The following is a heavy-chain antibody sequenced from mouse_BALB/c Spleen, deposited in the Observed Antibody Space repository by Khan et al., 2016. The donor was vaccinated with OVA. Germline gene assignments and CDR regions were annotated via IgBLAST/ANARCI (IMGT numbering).Heavy chain of an antibody. CDR3: ARGNYYGYYFDY. Sequence: ESGPGLVKPSQSLPLTCTVTGYSITSGYAWNWIRQFPGNKLEWMGYISYSGGTSYNPSLKSRISITRDTSKNQFFLQLNSVTTEDTATYYCARGNYYGYYFDYWGQGTPLTVSS. D-gene: IGHD1-1*01. CDR2: ISYSGGT. J-gene: IGHJ2*01. V-gene: IGHV3-2*02. CDR1: GYSITSGYA.